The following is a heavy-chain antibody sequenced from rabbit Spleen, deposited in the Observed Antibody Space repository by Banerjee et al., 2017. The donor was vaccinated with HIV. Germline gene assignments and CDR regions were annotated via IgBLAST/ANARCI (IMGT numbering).Heavy chain of an antibody. CDR1: GFTLSSYY. D-gene: IGHD8-1*01. V-gene: IGHV1S7*01. Sequence: QQLVESGGGLVKPAGSLELSCTASGFTLSSYYMNWVRQAPGKGLEWIGYIDPVFGITYYANWVSGRFSISRENAQNTVFLQMTSLTAADTATYFCARDGAGGTYFALWGQGTLVTVS. J-gene: IGHJ4*01. CDR3: ARDGAGGTYFAL. CDR2: IDPVFGIT.